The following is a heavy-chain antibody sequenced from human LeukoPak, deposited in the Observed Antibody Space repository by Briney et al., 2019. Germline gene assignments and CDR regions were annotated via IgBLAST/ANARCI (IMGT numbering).Heavy chain of an antibody. V-gene: IGHV4-31*03. CDR3: ARAGAWSFDY. D-gene: IGHD1-26*01. CDR1: GGSISSSSYY. Sequence: SETLSLTCTVSGGSISSSSYYWSWIRQHPGKGLEWIGYIYYSGSTYYNPSLKSRVTISVDTSKNQFSLKLSSVTAADTAVYYCARAGAWSFDYWGQGTLVTVSS. J-gene: IGHJ4*02. CDR2: IYYSGST.